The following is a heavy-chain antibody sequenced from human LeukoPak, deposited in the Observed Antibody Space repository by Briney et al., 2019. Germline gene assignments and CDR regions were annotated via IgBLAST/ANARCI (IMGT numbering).Heavy chain of an antibody. CDR1: GFTFSSYA. D-gene: IGHD3-10*01. J-gene: IGHJ4*02. Sequence: PGGSLRLSCAASGFTFSSYAMSWVRQAPGKGLEWVSAISGSGGSTYYADSVKGRFTISRDNAKNSLYLQMNSLRAEDTAVYYCARDDLIGDQAGYWGQGTLVTVSS. CDR3: ARDDLIGDQAGY. V-gene: IGHV3-23*01. CDR2: ISGSGGST.